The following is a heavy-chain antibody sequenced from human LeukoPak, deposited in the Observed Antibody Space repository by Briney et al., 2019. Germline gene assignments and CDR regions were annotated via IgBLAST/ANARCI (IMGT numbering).Heavy chain of an antibody. V-gene: IGHV3-30*04. Sequence: GGSLRLSCAASGFTFSSYAMHWVRQAPGKGLEWVAVISYDGSNKYYADSVKGRFTISRDNSKNTLYLQMNSLRAEDTAVYYCAKGVVAAAGINYWGQGTLSPSPQ. CDR1: GFTFSSYA. D-gene: IGHD6-13*01. J-gene: IGHJ4*02. CDR2: ISYDGSNK. CDR3: AKGVVAAAGINY.